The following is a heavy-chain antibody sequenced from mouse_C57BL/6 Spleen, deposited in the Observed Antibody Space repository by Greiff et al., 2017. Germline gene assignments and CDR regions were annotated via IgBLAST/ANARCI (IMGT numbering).Heavy chain of an antibody. Sequence: EVNVVESGEGLVKPGGSLKLSCAASGFTFSSYAMSWVRQTPEKRLEWVAYISSGGDYIYYADTVKGRFTISRDNARNTLYLQMSSLKSEDTAMYYCTRDSDGYYGAMDYWGQGTSVTVSS. J-gene: IGHJ4*01. D-gene: IGHD2-3*01. CDR2: ISSGGDYI. CDR3: TRDSDGYYGAMDY. V-gene: IGHV5-9-1*02. CDR1: GFTFSSYA.